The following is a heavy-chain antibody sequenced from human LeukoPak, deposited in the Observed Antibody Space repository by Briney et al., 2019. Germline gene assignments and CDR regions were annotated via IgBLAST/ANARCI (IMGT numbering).Heavy chain of an antibody. CDR3: ARESITMVRGRGILTEIDP. CDR2: IYTSGST. V-gene: IGHV4-4*07. J-gene: IGHJ5*02. Sequence: SETLSLTCTVSGGSISSYYWSWIRQPAGKGLEWIGHIYTSGSTNYNPSLKSRVTMSVDTSKNQFSLKLSSVTAADTAVYYCARESITMVRGRGILTEIDPWGQGTLVTVSS. D-gene: IGHD3-10*01. CDR1: GGSISSYY.